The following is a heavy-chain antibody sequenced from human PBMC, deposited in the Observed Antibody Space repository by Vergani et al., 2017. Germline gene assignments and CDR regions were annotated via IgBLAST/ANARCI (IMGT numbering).Heavy chain of an antibody. CDR2: IHSSGTT. CDR3: ARDSWTSELRGVYWFDT. Sequence: QVQLHESGPGLVKPSQTLSLTCTVPGGSLTSGSFYWGWIRQPAGKGLEWIGRIHSSGTTNYNPSLKSRVTLSVDTSKNQLSLRMTSVTAADTAVYYCARDSWTSELRGVYWFDTWGQGTLVSVSS. D-gene: IGHD3-10*01. J-gene: IGHJ5*02. CDR1: GGSLTSGSFY. V-gene: IGHV4-61*02.